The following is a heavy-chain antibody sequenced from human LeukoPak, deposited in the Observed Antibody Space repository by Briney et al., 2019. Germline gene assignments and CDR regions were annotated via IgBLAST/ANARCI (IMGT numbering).Heavy chain of an antibody. D-gene: IGHD6-13*01. J-gene: IGHJ4*02. V-gene: IGHV6-1*01. CDR2: TYYRSKWYN. Sequence: SQTLSLTCALSGPSVSSNSAAWDWLRQSPSRGLEWLGRTYYRSKWYNDYAVSVKSRITINPDTSKNQFSLQLNSVTPEDTAVYYCPRGVAAAANAFDYWGQGTLVTVSS. CDR3: PRGVAAAANAFDY. CDR1: GPSVSSNSAA.